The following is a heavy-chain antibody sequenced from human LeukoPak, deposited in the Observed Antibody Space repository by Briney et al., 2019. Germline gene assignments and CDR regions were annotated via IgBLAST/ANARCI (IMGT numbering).Heavy chain of an antibody. D-gene: IGHD6-13*01. Sequence: SETLSLTCTVSGGSINSYYWSWIRQPPGKRLEWIGYIHYSGSTNYNPSLQSRITTSVDTSKNQFSLKLSSVTAADTAVYYCARGSGSNTGGDAFDIWGQGTMVTVSS. CDR1: GGSINSYY. V-gene: IGHV4-59*08. J-gene: IGHJ3*02. CDR2: IHYSGST. CDR3: ARGSGSNTGGDAFDI.